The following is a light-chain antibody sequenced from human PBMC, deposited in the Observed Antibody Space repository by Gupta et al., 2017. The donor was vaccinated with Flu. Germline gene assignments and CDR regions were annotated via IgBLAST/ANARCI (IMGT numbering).Light chain of an antibody. CDR2: GKT. CDR1: SLRNFY. V-gene: IGLV3-19*01. J-gene: IGLJ3*02. CDR3: NSRDTNGDDLVV. Sequence: SSVLTQDPAVSVALGRTVRIICPGVSLRNFYASWYQQKPGQAPLHVLYGKTNRPTGSPDRFSTPSSGNTASKTITXAXAEDEAXYYCNSRDTNGDDLVVFGGGTKLTVL.